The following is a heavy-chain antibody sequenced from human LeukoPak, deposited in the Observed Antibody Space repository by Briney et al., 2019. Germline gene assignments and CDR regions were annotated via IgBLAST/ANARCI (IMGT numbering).Heavy chain of an antibody. CDR2: IIPIFGTA. J-gene: IGHJ1*01. D-gene: IGHD2-15*01. V-gene: IGHV1-69*13. CDR1: GGTFSSYA. Sequence: SVQVSCKASGGTFSSYAISWVRQAPGQGLEWMGGIIPIFGTANYAQKFQGRVTITADESTSTAYMALSSLRSEDTAVYYCARDPPGLSTPCFQHWGQGTLVTVSS. CDR3: ARDPPGLSTPCFQH.